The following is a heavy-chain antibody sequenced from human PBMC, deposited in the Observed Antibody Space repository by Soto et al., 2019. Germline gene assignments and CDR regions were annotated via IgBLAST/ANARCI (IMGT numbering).Heavy chain of an antibody. V-gene: IGHV4-34*01. J-gene: IGHJ6*03. CDR1: GGSMNYYY. Sequence: SETLSLTCTVSGGSMNYYYWGWIRQPPGKGLEWIGEINHSGSTNYNPSLKSRVTISVDTSKNQFSLKLSSVTAADTAVYYCARGRCSGGSCYHYYYYYYMDVWGKGTTVTV. CDR3: ARGRCSGGSCYHYYYYYYMDV. D-gene: IGHD2-15*01. CDR2: INHSGST.